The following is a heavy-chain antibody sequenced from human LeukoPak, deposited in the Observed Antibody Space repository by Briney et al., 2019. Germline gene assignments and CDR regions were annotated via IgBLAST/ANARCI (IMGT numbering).Heavy chain of an antibody. CDR1: GFTFSSYA. V-gene: IGHV3-23*01. J-gene: IGHJ4*02. CDR2: ISGSGGST. Sequence: GGSLRLSCAASGFTFSSYAMSWVRQAPGKGLEWVSAISGSGGSTYYADSVKGRFTISRDNSKNALYLQMNSLRAEDTAVYYCAKDFLFGISSLGSWFFDYWGQGTLVTVSS. D-gene: IGHD6-13*01. CDR3: AKDFLFGISSLGSWFFDY.